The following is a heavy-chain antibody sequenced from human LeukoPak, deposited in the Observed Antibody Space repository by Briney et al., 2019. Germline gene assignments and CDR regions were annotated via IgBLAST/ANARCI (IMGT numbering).Heavy chain of an antibody. V-gene: IGHV4-34*01. CDR1: GGSFRGHY. Sequence: PSETLSLTCAVYGGSFRGHYWSWVRQPPGKGLEWIGEINYSGSTTYNPSLKSRVTISVDTSKNQFSLKLSSVTAANTAVYYCARVTVTTPNWFDPWGQGTLVTVSS. CDR3: ARVTVTTPNWFDP. D-gene: IGHD4-17*01. CDR2: INYSGST. J-gene: IGHJ5*02.